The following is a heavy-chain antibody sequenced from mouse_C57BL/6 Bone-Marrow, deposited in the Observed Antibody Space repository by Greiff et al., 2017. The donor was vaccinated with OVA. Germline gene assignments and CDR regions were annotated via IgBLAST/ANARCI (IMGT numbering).Heavy chain of an antibody. CDR1: GYTFTSYW. CDR2: IDPSDSYT. J-gene: IGHJ2*01. V-gene: IGHV1-50*01. CDR3: ARGERDY. Sequence: QVQLQQPGAELVKPGASVKLSCKASGYTFTSYWMQWVKQRPGQGLEWIGEIDPSDSYTNYNQKFKGKATLTVDTSSSTAYMQLSSLTSEDSAVSYCARGERDYWGQGTTLTVSS.